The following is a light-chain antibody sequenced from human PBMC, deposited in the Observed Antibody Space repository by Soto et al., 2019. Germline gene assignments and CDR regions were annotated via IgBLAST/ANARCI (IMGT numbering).Light chain of an antibody. CDR2: DVT. CDR3: CSYAGSSTFYV. J-gene: IGLJ1*01. Sequence: QSALTQPRSVSESPGQSVTISCTGTSSDFGGYNYVSWYQQHPGKAPKLMIFDVTRRPSGVPDRFSGSKSGNTASLTISGLQAEDEADYYCCSYAGSSTFYVFGVGTKVTVL. CDR1: SSDFGGYNY. V-gene: IGLV2-11*01.